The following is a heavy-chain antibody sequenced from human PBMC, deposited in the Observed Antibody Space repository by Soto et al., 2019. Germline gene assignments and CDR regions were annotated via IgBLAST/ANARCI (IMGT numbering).Heavy chain of an antibody. V-gene: IGHV3-21*01. D-gene: IGHD5-12*01. J-gene: IGHJ4*02. CDR1: VFTFISYS. CDR3: ARGGDGYNSAFFDY. CDR2: ISSSSSYI. Sequence: PGWSLRLSCASSVFTFISYSMNWVRQAPGKGLEWVSSISSSSSYIYYADSVKGRFTISRDNAKNSLYLQMNSLRAEDTAVYYCARGGDGYNSAFFDYWGQRTLVTVSS.